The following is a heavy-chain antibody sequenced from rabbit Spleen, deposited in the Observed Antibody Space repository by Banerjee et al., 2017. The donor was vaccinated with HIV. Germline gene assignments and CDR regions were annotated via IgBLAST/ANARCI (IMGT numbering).Heavy chain of an antibody. CDR2: IGVGSEST. D-gene: IGHD8-1*01. CDR3: ARDAGTSFSTYGMDL. J-gene: IGHJ6*01. Sequence: QEQLVESGGGLVQPEGSLTLTCTASGFSFSSSYYMCWVRQAPGQGLEWIACIGVGSESTYYATWAKGRFTISKTSSTTVTLQMTSLTAADTATYFCARDAGTSFSTYGMDLWGPGTLVTVS. CDR1: GFSFSSSYY. V-gene: IGHV1S45*01.